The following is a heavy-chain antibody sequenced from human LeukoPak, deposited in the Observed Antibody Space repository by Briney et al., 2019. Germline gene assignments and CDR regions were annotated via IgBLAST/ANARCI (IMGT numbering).Heavy chain of an antibody. CDR2: IYTSGST. J-gene: IGHJ3*02. D-gene: IGHD6-13*01. Sequence: PSETLSLTCTVSGGSISSYYWSWIRQPAGKGLEWIGRIYTSGSTNYNPSFKSRVTMSVDTSKNQFSLKLSSVTAADTAVYYCAREGDDNSSSWYSRRLNAFDIWGQGTMVTVSS. CDR1: GGSISSYY. V-gene: IGHV4-4*07. CDR3: AREGDDNSSSWYSRRLNAFDI.